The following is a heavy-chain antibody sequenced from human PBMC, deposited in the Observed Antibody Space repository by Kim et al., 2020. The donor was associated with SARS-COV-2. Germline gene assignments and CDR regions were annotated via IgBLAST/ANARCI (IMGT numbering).Heavy chain of an antibody. Sequence: ASVKVSCKASGYTFTSYGISWVRQAPGQGLEWMGWISAYNGNTNYAQKLQGRVTMTTDTSTSTAYMELRSLRSDDTAVYYCASHYYDSSGSIYYYYGMDVWGQGTTVTVSS. J-gene: IGHJ6*02. CDR1: GYTFTSYG. D-gene: IGHD3-22*01. V-gene: IGHV1-18*04. CDR3: ASHYYDSSGSIYYYYGMDV. CDR2: ISAYNGNT.